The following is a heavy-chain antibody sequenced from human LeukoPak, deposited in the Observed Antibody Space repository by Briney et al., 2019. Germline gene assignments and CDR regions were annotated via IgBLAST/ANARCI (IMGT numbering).Heavy chain of an antibody. Sequence: PGGSLRLSCAASGFTFSSYWMHWVRQAPGKGLVWVSRINSDGSSTSYADSVKGRFTISRDNSKNSLFLQMNSLRAEDTTIYYCAKTFSDFWSGYFRYFQHWGQGTLVTVSS. CDR3: AKTFSDFWSGYFRYFQH. J-gene: IGHJ1*01. CDR1: GFTFSSYW. CDR2: INSDGSST. V-gene: IGHV3-74*01. D-gene: IGHD3-3*01.